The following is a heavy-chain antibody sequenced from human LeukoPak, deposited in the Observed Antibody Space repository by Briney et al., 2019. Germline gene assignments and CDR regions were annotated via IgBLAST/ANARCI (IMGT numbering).Heavy chain of an antibody. V-gene: IGHV3-21*01. J-gene: IGHJ4*02. CDR3: ARVNSSNWHFDF. CDR2: ISSSSSYF. Sequence: GGSLRLSCAASGFTFSTYSFTWVRQAPGKGLEWVSSISSSSSYFYYADSVKGRFSISRDNAKNSLYLQMNSLRAEDTAIYYCARVNSSNWHFDFWGQGTLVTASS. D-gene: IGHD6-13*01. CDR1: GFTFSTYS.